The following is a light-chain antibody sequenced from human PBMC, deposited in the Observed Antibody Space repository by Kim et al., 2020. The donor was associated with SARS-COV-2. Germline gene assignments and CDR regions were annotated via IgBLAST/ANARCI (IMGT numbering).Light chain of an antibody. CDR1: SSDVGSYNL. J-gene: IGLJ1*01. V-gene: IGLV2-23*03. CDR3: CSYVGSSTFYV. Sequence: QSITISCTGTSSDVGSYNLVSWYQQHPGKAPKLMIYEGSKRPSGVSNRFSGSKSGNTASLTISGLQAEDEADYYCCSYVGSSTFYVFGTGTKVTVL. CDR2: EGS.